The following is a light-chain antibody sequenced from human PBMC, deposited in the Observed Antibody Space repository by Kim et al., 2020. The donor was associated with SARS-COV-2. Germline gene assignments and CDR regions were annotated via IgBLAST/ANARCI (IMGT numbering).Light chain of an antibody. CDR3: QHYGGSYI. CDR1: QSIKTKY. V-gene: IGKV3-20*01. CDR2: GVS. J-gene: IGKJ2*01. Sequence: SLAPGERATLTCRASQSIKTKYLAWYKQKSGQAPRRLIYGVSTRSTGIPDRVSGSGSGTDFTLTISRLEAEDFAMYYCQHYGGSYIFGKGTKLEI.